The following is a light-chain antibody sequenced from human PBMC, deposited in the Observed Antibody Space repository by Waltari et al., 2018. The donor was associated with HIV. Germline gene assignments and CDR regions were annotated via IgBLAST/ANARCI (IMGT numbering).Light chain of an antibody. CDR1: SRDVGDYNS. CDR2: DVS. V-gene: IGLV2-11*01. CDR3: CSYAGTYTYV. Sequence: QSALTQPRSVSGSPGQSGTISCTGTSRDVGDYNSVSWYQQHPGKAPKLMIYDVSKWPSGVPDRFSGSKSGNTASLTISGLQAEDEADYYCCSYAGTYTYVFGTGTKVTVL. J-gene: IGLJ1*01.